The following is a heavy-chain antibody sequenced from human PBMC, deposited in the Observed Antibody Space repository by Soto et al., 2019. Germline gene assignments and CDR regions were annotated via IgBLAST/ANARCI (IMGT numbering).Heavy chain of an antibody. J-gene: IGHJ5*02. V-gene: IGHV4-30-4*01. CDR1: GGSISSGDYY. CDR3: ARERPDGCRLDP. Sequence: QVQLQESGPGLVKPSQTLSLTCTVSGGSISSGDYYWSWIRQPPGKGLEWIGYIYYSGSTYYNPSLRRRVTISVHTSKNQFSLRLSSVTAADTAVYYCARERPDGCRLDPWGQGTLVTVSS. CDR2: IYYSGST. D-gene: IGHD6-19*01.